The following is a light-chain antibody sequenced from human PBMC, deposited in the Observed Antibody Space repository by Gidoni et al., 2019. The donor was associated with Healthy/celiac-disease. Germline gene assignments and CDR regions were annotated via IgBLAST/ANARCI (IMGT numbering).Light chain of an antibody. V-gene: IGKV3-20*01. J-gene: IGKJ1*01. CDR3: QQYGSSPRGT. Sequence: EIVLTQSPGTLSLSPGERATLSCRASQSVSSSYLAWYQQKPGQAPRLLIYGASSRATGIPDRFSGSGSGTDFTLTISRLEPEDFAVYYCQQYGSSPRGTFXXXTKVEIK. CDR1: QSVSSSY. CDR2: GAS.